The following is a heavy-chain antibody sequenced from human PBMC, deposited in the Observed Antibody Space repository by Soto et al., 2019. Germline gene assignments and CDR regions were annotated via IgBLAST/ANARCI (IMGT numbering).Heavy chain of an antibody. J-gene: IGHJ4*02. V-gene: IGHV1-69*13. CDR2: IIPIFGTA. D-gene: IGHD4-17*01. CDR1: GGTFSSYA. Sequence: ASVKVSCKASGGTFSSYAISWVRRAPGQGLEWMGGIIPIFGTANYAQKCQGRVTITADESTSTAYMELSSRRSEDTAVYYCARYSGDTLFDYWGQGTLVTVSS. CDR3: ARYSGDTLFDY.